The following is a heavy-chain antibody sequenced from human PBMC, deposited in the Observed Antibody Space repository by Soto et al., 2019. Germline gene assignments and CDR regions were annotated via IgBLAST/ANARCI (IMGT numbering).Heavy chain of an antibody. CDR1: GFSLSTSGMC. CDR2: IDWDDDK. J-gene: IGHJ5*02. V-gene: IGHV2-70*01. CDR3: ARIISSGGSCNSNWFDP. Sequence: GSGPTLVNPTQTLTLTCTFSGFSLSTSGMCVSWIRQPPGKALEWLALIDWDDDKYYSTSLKTRLTISKDTSKNQVVLTMTNMDPVDTATYYCARIISSGGSCNSNWFDPWGQGTLVTVSS. D-gene: IGHD2-15*01.